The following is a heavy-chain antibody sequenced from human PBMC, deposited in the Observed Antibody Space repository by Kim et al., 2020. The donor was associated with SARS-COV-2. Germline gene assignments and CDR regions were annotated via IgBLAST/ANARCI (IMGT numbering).Heavy chain of an antibody. CDR2: ISNSRTTI. J-gene: IGHJ5*02. D-gene: IGHD2-21*01. V-gene: IGHV3-48*03. CDR3: ARGTVGDTRGWFDP. CDR1: GFTFSNYE. Sequence: GGSLRLSCAASGFTFSNYEMNWVRQAPGKGLEWLSYISNSRTTIYYADPVKGRFIVSRDNAKNSLFLQMNSLRVEDTAVYYCARGTVGDTRGWFDPWGQGTLVTVSS.